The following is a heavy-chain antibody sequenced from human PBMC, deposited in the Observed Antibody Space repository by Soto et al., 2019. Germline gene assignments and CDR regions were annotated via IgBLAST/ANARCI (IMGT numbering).Heavy chain of an antibody. CDR2: INHLETT. CDR1: AASITCGGCS. V-gene: IGHV4-30-2*01. CDR3: ARGGGSDSFDY. Sequence: PSETLSRTCTLSAASITCGGCSWSWIRQTPGKGLEWIGYINHLETTFYNPSFESRLTLSIDRAKNQFSLKLHSMSAADRAVYFCARGGGSDSFDYWGQGILVTVSS. D-gene: IGHD1-26*01. J-gene: IGHJ4*02.